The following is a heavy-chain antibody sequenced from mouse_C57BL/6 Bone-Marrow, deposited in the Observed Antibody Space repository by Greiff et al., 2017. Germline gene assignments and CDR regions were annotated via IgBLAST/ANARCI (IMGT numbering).Heavy chain of an antibody. CDR1: GYTLTSYG. V-gene: IGHV1-81*01. J-gene: IGHJ4*01. CDR3: ANYDAYYYAMDY. Sequence: VQLQQSGAELARPGASVKLSCKASGYTLTSYGISWVKQRTGQGLEWIGEIYPRSGNTYYNEKFKGKATLTADKSSSTAYMELRSLTSEDSAVYFCANYDAYYYAMDYWGQGTSVTVSS. CDR2: IYPRSGNT. D-gene: IGHD2-4*01.